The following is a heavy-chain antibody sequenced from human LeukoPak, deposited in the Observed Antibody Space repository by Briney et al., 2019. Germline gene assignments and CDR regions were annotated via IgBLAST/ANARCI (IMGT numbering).Heavy chain of an antibody. Sequence: VASVKVSCKASGYTFTSNGISWVRQAPGKGLEWMGWINANSGNTKYAQKMQGRVNMTTETSSSTAYMELRNLRSDDTAVYYCARDKNYRLDYWGQGTLVTVSS. CDR3: ARDKNYRLDY. V-gene: IGHV1-18*01. CDR2: INANSGNT. CDR1: GYTFTSNG. D-gene: IGHD5-24*01. J-gene: IGHJ4*02.